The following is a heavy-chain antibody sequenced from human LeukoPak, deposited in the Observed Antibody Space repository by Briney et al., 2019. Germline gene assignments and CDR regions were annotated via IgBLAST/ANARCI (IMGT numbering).Heavy chain of an antibody. CDR3: ARLNGGATTGLFGY. J-gene: IGHJ4*02. V-gene: IGHV4-59*12. CDR2: IYYSENT. Sequence: SETLSLTCTVSGASISSYYWSWIRQPPGKGLEWIGYIYYSENTNYNPSLKSRVTISGDSSKNQFSLKLSSVTAADTAVYFCARLNGGATTGLFGYWGQGALVTVSS. D-gene: IGHD1-26*01. CDR1: GASISSYY.